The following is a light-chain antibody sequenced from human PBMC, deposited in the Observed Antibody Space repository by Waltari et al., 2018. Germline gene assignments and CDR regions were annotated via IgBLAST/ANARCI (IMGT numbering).Light chain of an antibody. CDR2: LAS. V-gene: IGKV1-33*01. CDR1: QDIANY. CDR3: QHYDNLLLT. J-gene: IGKJ4*01. Sequence: DIQMTQSPSSLSASVGDRVTISCQASQDIANYLNWYQQKPGKAPKLLIYLASNLETGVQSRFSGSGSGAYFTFTISSLQPEDIATYYCQHYDNLLLTFGGGTKVEIK.